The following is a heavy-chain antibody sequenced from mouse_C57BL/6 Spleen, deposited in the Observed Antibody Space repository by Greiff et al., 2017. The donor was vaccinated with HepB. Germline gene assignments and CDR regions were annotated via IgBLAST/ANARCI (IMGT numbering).Heavy chain of an antibody. Sequence: EVNLVESGGGLVKPGGSLKLSCAASGFTFSDYGMHWVRQAPEKGLEWVAYISSGSSTIYYADTVKGRFTISRDNAKNTLFLQMTSLRSEDTAMYYCARVDYFAYWGQGTLVTVSA. D-gene: IGHD2-4*01. J-gene: IGHJ3*01. CDR3: ARVDYFAY. CDR2: ISSGSSTI. V-gene: IGHV5-17*01. CDR1: GFTFSDYG.